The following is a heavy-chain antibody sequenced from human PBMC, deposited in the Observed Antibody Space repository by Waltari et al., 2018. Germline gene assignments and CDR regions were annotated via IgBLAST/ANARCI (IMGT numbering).Heavy chain of an antibody. CDR1: GFTFRSFA. CDR3: ATYVQSGSLFEF. Sequence: EGQLLESGGGLVQPGGSLRLSCAASGFTFRSFAMGWVRQAPGKGLEGVSGIDTDGGNKEYKDSAKGRFVISRDNSENTLYLQMNSLRVEDTAVYYCATYVQSGSLFEFWGQGTLVTVAS. V-gene: IGHV3-23*03. D-gene: IGHD3-10*01. CDR2: IDTDGGNK. J-gene: IGHJ4*02.